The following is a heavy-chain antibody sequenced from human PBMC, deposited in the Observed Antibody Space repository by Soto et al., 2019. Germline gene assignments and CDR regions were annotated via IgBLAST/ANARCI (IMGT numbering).Heavy chain of an antibody. CDR1: GGSMSSHY. CDR3: ARADPDASVGY. D-gene: IGHD3-16*01. V-gene: IGHV4-59*11. J-gene: IGHJ4*02. CDR2: ISYSGST. Sequence: ASETLSLTCTVSGGSMSSHYWTWLRQPPGKGLEWIGYISYSGSTYYNPSLKSRVTISADTSRNQFSLKLSSVIAADTAVYYCARADPDASVGYWGQGTLVT.